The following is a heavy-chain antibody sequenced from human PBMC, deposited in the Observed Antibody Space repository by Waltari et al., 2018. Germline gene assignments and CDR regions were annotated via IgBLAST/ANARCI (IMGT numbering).Heavy chain of an antibody. J-gene: IGHJ4*02. V-gene: IGHV3-7*01. D-gene: IGHD5-12*01. CDR1: GVIFSTYW. CDR3: VRDDRSTWLFDY. CDR2: MKRDGSEK. Sequence: EVHLVESGGGWVQPGGSLRLSCAASGVIFSTYWMTWVRQAPGKGLEWVASMKRDGSEKHYVDSVRGRFTISRDNAKSSLYLQMNSLRTEDTGVYYCVRDDRSTWLFDYWGQGTLVTVSS.